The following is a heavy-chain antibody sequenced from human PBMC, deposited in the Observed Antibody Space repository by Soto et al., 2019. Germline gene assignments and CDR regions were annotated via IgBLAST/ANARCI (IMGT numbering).Heavy chain of an antibody. CDR2: INPILGST. CDR3: SRVDPGETSPFDH. Sequence: SVKVSCKASGGTFSSYTISWVRQAPGQGLEWMGRINPILGSTKFAQKFQGRVTFTRDTSTSTVYMELSGLRSDDTAVYYCSRVDPGETSPFDHWGQGTLVTVSS. J-gene: IGHJ4*02. V-gene: IGHV1-69*08. CDR1: GGTFSSYT. D-gene: IGHD3-10*01.